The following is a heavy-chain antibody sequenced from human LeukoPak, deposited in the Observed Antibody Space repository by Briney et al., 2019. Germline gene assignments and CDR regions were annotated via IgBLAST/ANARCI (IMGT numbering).Heavy chain of an antibody. Sequence: GGSLRLSCAASVFTFRNSAMSWVREAPGKGLEWVSTISGSGINTYYPDSAKGRFTSSRDNSKNKLYMQMNNLRAEDTAVYYCAKERDSSGWPSDASDVWGQGTMVTVSS. CDR2: ISGSGINT. CDR3: AKERDSSGWPSDASDV. J-gene: IGHJ3*01. CDR1: VFTFRNSA. V-gene: IGHV3-23*01. D-gene: IGHD6-19*01.